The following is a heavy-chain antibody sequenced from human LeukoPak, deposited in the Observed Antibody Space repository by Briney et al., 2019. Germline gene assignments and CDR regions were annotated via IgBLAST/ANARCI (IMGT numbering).Heavy chain of an antibody. D-gene: IGHD5-12*01. CDR1: GYSFTSYW. V-gene: IGHV5-51*01. CDR3: ARVSRYSGYEGDAFDI. CDR2: IYPGDSDT. Sequence: GESLKISCKGSGYSFTSYWIGWVRQMPGKGLEWMGIIYPGDSDTRYGPSFQGQVTISADKSISTAYLQWSNLETSDTAMYYCARVSRYSGYEGDAFDIWGQGTMVTVSS. J-gene: IGHJ3*02.